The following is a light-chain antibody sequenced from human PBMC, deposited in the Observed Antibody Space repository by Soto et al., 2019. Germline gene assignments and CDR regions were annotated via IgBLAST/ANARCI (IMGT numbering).Light chain of an antibody. Sequence: EIVLTQSPGTLSLSPGERATLSCRASQRVSSIYLAWYQQKPGQAPRLLIYGAYSRATGIPHRFSGSGSGTDFTLTISRLEPEDFAVYYCQQYESSPPMYTFGQGTKLEIK. CDR1: QRVSSIY. V-gene: IGKV3-20*01. CDR2: GAY. J-gene: IGKJ2*01. CDR3: QQYESSPPMYT.